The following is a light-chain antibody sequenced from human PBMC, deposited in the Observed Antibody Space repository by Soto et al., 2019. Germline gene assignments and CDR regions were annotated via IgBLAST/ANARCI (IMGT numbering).Light chain of an antibody. V-gene: IGKV1-5*03. CDR3: QQYYSYPFT. J-gene: IGKJ4*01. CDR2: KAS. Sequence: DILMTQSPSTLSSSVGDRASISCRASQTITSWLAWYQQKPGKAPKLLIYKASSLESGVPSRFSGSGSGTEFTLTISSLQPDDFATYYCQQYYSYPFTFGGGTKVEIK. CDR1: QTITSW.